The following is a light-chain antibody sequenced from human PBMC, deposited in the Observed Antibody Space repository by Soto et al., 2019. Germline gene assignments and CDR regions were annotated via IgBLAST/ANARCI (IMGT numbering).Light chain of an antibody. Sequence: DIQMTQSPSSLSASVGDRFTITCQASQDISNYLNWYQQKPGKAPKLLIYDASNLETGVPSRFSGSGSGTDLTFTISSLQPEDIATYYCQQCDNLPITFGQGTRLEIK. V-gene: IGKV1-33*01. J-gene: IGKJ5*01. CDR1: QDISNY. CDR2: DAS. CDR3: QQCDNLPIT.